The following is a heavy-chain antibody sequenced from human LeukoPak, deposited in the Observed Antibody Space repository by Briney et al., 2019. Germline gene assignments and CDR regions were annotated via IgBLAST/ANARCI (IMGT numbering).Heavy chain of an antibody. V-gene: IGHV4-34*01. Sequence: SETLSLTCAMHSESSGGDDWTWIRQPPGKGLEWIGEVSPGGSTRYNPSLRSRVTISLDTSRSWFSLRLSSVTAADTGVYYCARDGGTRLGFDPWGQGTLVTVSS. J-gene: IGHJ5*02. CDR3: ARDGGTRLGFDP. D-gene: IGHD3-16*01. CDR1: SESSGGDD. CDR2: VSPGGST.